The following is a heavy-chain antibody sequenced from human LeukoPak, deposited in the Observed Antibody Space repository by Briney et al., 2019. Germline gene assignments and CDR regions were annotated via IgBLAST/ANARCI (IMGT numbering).Heavy chain of an antibody. V-gene: IGHV3-30*18. Sequence: GGPLRLSCAASGFTFSSYGMHWVRQAPGKGLEWAAVISYDGSNKYYADSVKGRFTISRDNSKNTLFLQMNSLRAEDTAVYYCAKDSSNIMGARLDYWGQGTLVTVSS. CDR3: AKDSSNIMGARLDY. J-gene: IGHJ4*02. CDR1: GFTFSSYG. CDR2: ISYDGSNK. D-gene: IGHD1-26*01.